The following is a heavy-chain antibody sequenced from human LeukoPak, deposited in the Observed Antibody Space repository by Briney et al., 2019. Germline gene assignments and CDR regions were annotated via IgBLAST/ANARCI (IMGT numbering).Heavy chain of an antibody. CDR3: ARLSYDGEGY. CDR1: GYTFTTYG. CDR2: ISAFTGNT. D-gene: IGHD3-10*01. V-gene: IGHV1-18*01. J-gene: IGHJ4*02. Sequence: ASVKVSCKTSGYTFTTYGISWVRQAPGQGLEYMGWISAFTGNTNYAQKFQGRVAMTMDTSTSTVEMELRSLKYDDTAVYFCARLSYDGEGYWGQGPLVTVSS.